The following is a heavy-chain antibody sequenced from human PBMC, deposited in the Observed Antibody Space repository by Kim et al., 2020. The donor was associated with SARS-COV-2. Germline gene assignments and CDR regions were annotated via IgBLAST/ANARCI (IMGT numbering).Heavy chain of an antibody. J-gene: IGHJ6*03. CDR3: ARRVGYSSSFWFPNYYYY. D-gene: IGHD6-6*01. Sequence: SETLSLTCTVSGGSISSYYWSWIRQPPGKGLEWIGYIYYSGSTNYNPSLKSRVTISVDTSKNQFSLKLSSVTAADTAVDSCARRVGYSSSFWFPNYYYY. V-gene: IGHV4-59*08. CDR2: IYYSGST. CDR1: GGSISSYY.